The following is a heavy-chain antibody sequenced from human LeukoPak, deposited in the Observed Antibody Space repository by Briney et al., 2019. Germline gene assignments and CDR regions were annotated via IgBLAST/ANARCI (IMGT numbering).Heavy chain of an antibody. CDR1: GFTFSDHH. D-gene: IGHD5-18*01. J-gene: IGHJ3*02. CDR2: IRGKANSHTK. V-gene: IGHV3-72*01. Sequence: GGSLRLSCAASGFTFSDHHMDWVRQAPGKGLEWIGRIRGKANSHTKEHLGSVNARTTIPRDDSKQSVYLQMNSLQTEDTHVYFCASLGGYINRDDIFDIWGQGTMVSVSS. CDR3: ASLGGYINRDDIFDI.